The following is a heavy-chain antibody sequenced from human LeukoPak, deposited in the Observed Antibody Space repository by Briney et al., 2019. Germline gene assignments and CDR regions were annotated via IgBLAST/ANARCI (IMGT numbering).Heavy chain of an antibody. CDR3: ARAPERWYSYGSYTYYYMDV. D-gene: IGHD5-18*01. J-gene: IGHJ6*03. CDR1: GHSISSGFY. Sequence: SETLSLTCTVSGHSISSGFYWGWIRQPPGKGLEWIGSISYSGSTNYNPFLESRVTISVDTSKNQISLKLSSVTAADTAIYYCARAPERWYSYGSYTYYYMDVWGKGTTVTVSS. V-gene: IGHV4-61*01. CDR2: ISYSGST.